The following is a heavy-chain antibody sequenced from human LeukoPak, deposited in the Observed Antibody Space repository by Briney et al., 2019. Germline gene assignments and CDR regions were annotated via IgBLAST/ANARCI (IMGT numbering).Heavy chain of an antibody. CDR1: GFTFDDYA. V-gene: IGHV3-9*01. CDR3: IKGKEGGSSGWYRNFDY. J-gene: IGHJ4*02. D-gene: IGHD6-19*01. CDR2: ISWNSDNI. Sequence: GRSLRLSCAASGFTFDDYAMHWVRQAPGKGLEWVSGISWNSDNIVYADSVKGRFTISRDNAKNSLYLQMNSLKTEGTALYYCIKGKEGGSSGWYRNFDYWGQGTLVTVSS.